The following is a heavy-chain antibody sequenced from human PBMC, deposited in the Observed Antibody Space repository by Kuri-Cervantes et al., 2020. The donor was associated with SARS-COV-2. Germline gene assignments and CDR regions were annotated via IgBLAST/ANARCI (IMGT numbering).Heavy chain of an antibody. CDR3: ARRWRELPGAYWYFDL. CDR1: GGSISSHY. D-gene: IGHD1-26*01. CDR2: IYYSGST. Sequence: GSLRLSCTVSGGSISSHYWSWIRQPPGKGLEWIGYIYYSGSTNYNPSLKSRVTISVDTSKNQFSLKLSSVTAADTAVYYCARRWRELPGAYWYFDLWGRGTLVTVSS. J-gene: IGHJ2*01. V-gene: IGHV4-59*08.